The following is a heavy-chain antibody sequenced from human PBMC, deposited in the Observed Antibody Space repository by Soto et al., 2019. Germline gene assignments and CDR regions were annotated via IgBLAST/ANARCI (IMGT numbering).Heavy chain of an antibody. CDR2: ISGSGGSA. J-gene: IGHJ4*02. V-gene: IGHV3-23*01. Sequence: PGGSLRLSCAASGFTFSSYAMSWVRQAPGKGLEWVSAISGSGGSAYYADSVKGRFTLSRDNSKNTLYLQMNSLRAEDTAIYYCAKDTSGSYDYWGQGTLVTAPQ. CDR1: GFTFSSYA. CDR3: AKDTSGSYDY. D-gene: IGHD6-19*01.